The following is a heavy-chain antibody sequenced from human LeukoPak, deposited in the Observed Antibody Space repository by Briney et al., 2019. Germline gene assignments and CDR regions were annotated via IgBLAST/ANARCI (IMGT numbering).Heavy chain of an antibody. J-gene: IGHJ3*02. CDR1: GFTFSSYG. Sequence: GGSLRLSCAASGFTFSSYGMHWVRQAPGKGLEWVAGISYDGSNKYYADSVKGRFTISRDNSKNTLYLQMNSLRAEDTAVYYCAKLGLTASRPGSDAFDIWGQGTMVTVSS. CDR3: AKLGLTASRPGSDAFDI. D-gene: IGHD6-6*01. V-gene: IGHV3-30*18. CDR2: ISYDGSNK.